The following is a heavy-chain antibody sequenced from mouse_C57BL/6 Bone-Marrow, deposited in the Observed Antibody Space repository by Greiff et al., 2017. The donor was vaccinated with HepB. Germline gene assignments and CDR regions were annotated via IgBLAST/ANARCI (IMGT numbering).Heavy chain of an antibody. CDR3: TRSSSLPHFDV. V-gene: IGHV1-15*01. Sequence: VQLQESGAELVRPGASVTLSCKASGYTFTDYEMHWVKQTPVHGLEWIGAIDPETGGTAYNQKFKGKAILTADKSSSTAYMELRSLTSEDSAVYYCTRSSSLPHFDVWGTGTTVTVSS. J-gene: IGHJ1*03. CDR1: GYTFTDYE. CDR2: IDPETGGT. D-gene: IGHD5-1*01.